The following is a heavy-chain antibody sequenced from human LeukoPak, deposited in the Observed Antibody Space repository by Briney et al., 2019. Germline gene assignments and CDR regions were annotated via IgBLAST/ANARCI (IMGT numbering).Heavy chain of an antibody. CDR1: GFTFSTYW. CDR2: INSDGSSS. V-gene: IGHV3-74*01. CDR3: ARVRGRGQQQLVQIGAFDI. D-gene: IGHD6-13*01. Sequence: GGSLRLPCAASGFTFSTYWMHWVRQAPGKGLVWVSRINSDGSSSNYADSVKGRFTIFRDNAKNTLYLQMNSLTAEDTAVYYCARVRGRGQQQLVQIGAFDIWGQGTMVTVSS. J-gene: IGHJ3*02.